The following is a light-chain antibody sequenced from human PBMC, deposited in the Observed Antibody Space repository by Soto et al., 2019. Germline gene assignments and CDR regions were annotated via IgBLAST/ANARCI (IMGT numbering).Light chain of an antibody. CDR3: QQYYSTLLT. CDR1: QSVLYSSNNKNY. Sequence: DIVMTQSPDSLAVSLGERATINCKSSQSVLYSSNNKNYLAWYQQKPGQPPKLLIYWASTRESGVPARFSGSGSGTDFTLTISSLQAEDVAVYYCQQYYSTLLTFGGGTKVEIK. V-gene: IGKV4-1*01. CDR2: WAS. J-gene: IGKJ4*01.